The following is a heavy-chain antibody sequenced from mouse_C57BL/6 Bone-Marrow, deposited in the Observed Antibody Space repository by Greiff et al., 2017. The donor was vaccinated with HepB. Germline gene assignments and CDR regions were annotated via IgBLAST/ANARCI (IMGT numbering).Heavy chain of an antibody. J-gene: IGHJ4*01. D-gene: IGHD2-5*01. CDR2: ISYSGST. CDR1: GYSITSDY. CDR3: ARFSNWTYYAMDY. Sequence: DVKLVESGPGLAKPSQTLSLTCSVTGYSITSDYWNWIRKFPGNKLEYMGYISYSGSTYYNPSLKSRISITRDTSKNQYYLQLNSVTTEDTATYYCARFSNWTYYAMDYWGQGTSVTVSS. V-gene: IGHV3-8*01.